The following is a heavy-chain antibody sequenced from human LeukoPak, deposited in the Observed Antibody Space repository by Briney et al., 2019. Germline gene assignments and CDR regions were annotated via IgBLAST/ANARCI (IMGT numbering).Heavy chain of an antibody. J-gene: IGHJ4*02. Sequence: GESLKISCQGSGYRFSTYWIGWVRQMPGKGLELMGIIYPGDSDTTYSPSFQGQVTISADKSISTAYLQWSSLKASDTAMYYCARTDYYDSSGYYGLPDYWGQGTLVTVSS. CDR2: IYPGDSDT. CDR3: ARTDYYDSSGYYGLPDY. V-gene: IGHV5-51*01. D-gene: IGHD3-22*01. CDR1: GYRFSTYW.